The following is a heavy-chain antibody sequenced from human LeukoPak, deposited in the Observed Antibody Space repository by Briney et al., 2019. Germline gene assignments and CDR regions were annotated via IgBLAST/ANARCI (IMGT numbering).Heavy chain of an antibody. CDR3: ARDRGYGDYKYYFDY. CDR2: IYYSGST. J-gene: IGHJ4*02. D-gene: IGHD4-17*01. CDR1: GGSISSYY. V-gene: IGHV4-59*12. Sequence: KTSETLSLTCTVSGGSISSYYWSWIRQPPGKGLEWIGYIYYSGSTNYNPSLKSRVTISVDKSKNQFSLKLSSVTAADTAVYYCARDRGYGDYKYYFDYWGQGTLVTVSS.